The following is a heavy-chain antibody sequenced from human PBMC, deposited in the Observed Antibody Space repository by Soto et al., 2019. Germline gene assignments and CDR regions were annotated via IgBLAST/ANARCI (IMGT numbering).Heavy chain of an antibody. Sequence: NPSETLSLTCAVYGGSFSGYYWSWIRQPPGKGLEWIGEINHSGSTNYNPSLKSRVTISVDTSKNQFSLKLSSVTAADTAVYYCARGGRVAGTSFWYYYGMDVWGQGTTVTVSS. V-gene: IGHV4-34*01. CDR1: GGSFSGYY. CDR3: ARGGRVAGTSFWYYYGMDV. CDR2: INHSGST. D-gene: IGHD6-19*01. J-gene: IGHJ6*02.